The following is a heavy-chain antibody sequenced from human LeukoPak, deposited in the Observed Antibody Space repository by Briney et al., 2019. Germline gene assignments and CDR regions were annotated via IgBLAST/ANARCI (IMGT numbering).Heavy chain of an antibody. CDR3: ARTGRSNYYDSSGYY. Sequence: GGSLRLSCAASGFTFSSYWMSWVRQAPGKGREWVANIKQDGSEKYYVDSVKGRFTISRDNAKNSLYLQMNSLRAEDTAVYYCARTGRSNYYDSSGYYWGQGTLVTVSS. CDR2: IKQDGSEK. CDR1: GFTFSSYW. D-gene: IGHD3-22*01. J-gene: IGHJ4*02. V-gene: IGHV3-7*01.